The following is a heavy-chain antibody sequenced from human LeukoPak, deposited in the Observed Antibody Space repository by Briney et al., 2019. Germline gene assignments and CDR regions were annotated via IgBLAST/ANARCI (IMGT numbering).Heavy chain of an antibody. CDR1: GGTFSSYA. CDR2: IIPIFGTA. D-gene: IGHD3-22*01. CDR3: AREDHYDSSGYYYDHDAFDI. V-gene: IGHV1-69*13. Sequence: SVKVSCKASGGTFSSYAISWVRQAPGQGLEWMGGIIPIFGTANYAQKFQGRVTITADESTSTAYMELSSLRSEDTAVYYCAREDHYDSSGYYYDHDAFDIWGQGTMVTVSS. J-gene: IGHJ3*02.